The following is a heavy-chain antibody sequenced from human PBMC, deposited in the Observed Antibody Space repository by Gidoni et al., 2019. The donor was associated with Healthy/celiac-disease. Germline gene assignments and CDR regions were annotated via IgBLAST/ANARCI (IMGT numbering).Heavy chain of an antibody. J-gene: IGHJ4*02. CDR1: GFTFSSYS. Sequence: EVQLVESGGGLVKPGGSLRLSCAASGFTFSSYSMNWVRQAPGKWLEWVSSISRRSSYIYYADSVKGRFTISRDNAKNSLYLQMNSLRAEDTAVYYCARTYGDYEDWGQGTLVTVSS. V-gene: IGHV3-21*01. D-gene: IGHD4-17*01. CDR3: ARTYGDYED. CDR2: ISRRSSYI.